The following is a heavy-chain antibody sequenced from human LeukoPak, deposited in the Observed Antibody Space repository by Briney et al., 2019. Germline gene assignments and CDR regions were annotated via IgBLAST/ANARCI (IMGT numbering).Heavy chain of an antibody. CDR1: GFTVTSNY. CDR3: ASGSSSPDY. V-gene: IGHV3-21*01. Sequence: GGSLRLSCAASGFTVTSNYMTWVRQAPGKGLEWVSSISSSSSYIYYADSVKGRFTISRDNAKNSLYLQMNSLRAEDTAVYYCASGSSSPDYWGQGTLVTVSS. CDR2: ISSSSSYI. J-gene: IGHJ4*02. D-gene: IGHD6-6*01.